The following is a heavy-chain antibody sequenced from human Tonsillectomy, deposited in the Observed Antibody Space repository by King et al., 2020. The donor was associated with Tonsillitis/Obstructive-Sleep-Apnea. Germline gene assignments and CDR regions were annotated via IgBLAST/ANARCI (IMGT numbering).Heavy chain of an antibody. J-gene: IGHJ6*04. Sequence: VQLVESGAEVKKPGVSLKISCMGSGYSFTSYWIGWVRQMPGKGLEWMGITYPVDSVTRYSQSFQGHSTITAHKSISTAYLQWSSLKASDTAMYYCARLGVFGLVVVPAADVWGKGTTVTVPS. CDR3: ARLGVFGLVVVPAADV. D-gene: IGHD2-2*01. CDR1: GYSFTSYW. V-gene: IGHV5-51*01. CDR2: TYPVDSVT.